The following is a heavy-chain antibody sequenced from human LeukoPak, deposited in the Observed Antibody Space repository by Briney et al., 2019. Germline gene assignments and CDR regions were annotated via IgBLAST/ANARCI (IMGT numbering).Heavy chain of an antibody. CDR1: RGTLSSYA. Sequence: SVKVSCKPSRGTLSSYAISWVRQAPGQGLEWMGGIIPIFGTANYAQKFQGRVTITADESTRTAYMELSSLRSEDTAVYYCARGGLSDYYDSSGYYFRFDYWGQGTLVTVSS. CDR2: IIPIFGTA. V-gene: IGHV1-69*13. J-gene: IGHJ4*02. CDR3: ARGGLSDYYDSSGYYFRFDY. D-gene: IGHD3-22*01.